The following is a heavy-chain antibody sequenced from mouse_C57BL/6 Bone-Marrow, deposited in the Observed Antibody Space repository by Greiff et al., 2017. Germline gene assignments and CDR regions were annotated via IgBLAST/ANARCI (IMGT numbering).Heavy chain of an antibody. D-gene: IGHD2-2*01. CDR3: TTSYGYGGAY. V-gene: IGHV14-4*01. CDR2: IDPENGDT. CDR1: GFNIKDDY. Sequence: EVQLQQSGAELVRPGASVKLSCTASGFNIKDDYMHWVKQRPEQGLEWIGWIDPENGDTEYASKFQGKATITADTSSNTAYLQLSSLTSEDTAVYYCTTSYGYGGAYWGQGTLVTVSA. J-gene: IGHJ3*01.